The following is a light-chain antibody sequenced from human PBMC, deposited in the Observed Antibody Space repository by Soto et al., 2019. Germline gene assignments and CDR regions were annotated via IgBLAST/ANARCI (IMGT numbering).Light chain of an antibody. CDR2: DVT. V-gene: IGLV2-14*01. J-gene: IGLJ3*02. CDR3: SSHTSTDTLV. CDR1: VSDLSTYNY. Sequence: QAVVTQPASVSGSPGQSITISCTGIVSDLSTYNYVSWYQHHPGEAPKLMLYDVTNRPSGVSNRFSGSKSGNTASLTISGLQAEDEAIYYCSSHTSTDTLVFGGGTQLTVL.